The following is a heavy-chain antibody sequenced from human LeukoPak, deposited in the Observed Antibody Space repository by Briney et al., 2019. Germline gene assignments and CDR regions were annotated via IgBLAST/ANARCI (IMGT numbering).Heavy chain of an antibody. J-gene: IGHJ4*02. D-gene: IGHD3-22*01. Sequence: GGSLRLSCAASGFTFSSYAMSCVRQAPGKGLEWVSSISSSSSYIYYADSVKGRFTISRDNAKNSLYLQMNSLRAEDTAVYYCARDIYDTSGYYSPWDYWGQGTLVTVSS. CDR2: ISSSSSYI. V-gene: IGHV3-21*01. CDR3: ARDIYDTSGYYSPWDY. CDR1: GFTFSSYA.